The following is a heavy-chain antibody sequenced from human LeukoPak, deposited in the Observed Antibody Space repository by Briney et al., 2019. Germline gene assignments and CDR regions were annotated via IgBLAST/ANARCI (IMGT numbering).Heavy chain of an antibody. CDR3: AKSTTVPYFDY. V-gene: IGHV3-30*18. CDR2: ISYDGSNK. CDR1: GFTFDDYG. Sequence: GGSLRLSCAASGFTFDDYGMHWVRQAPGKGLEWVAVISYDGSNKYYADSVKGRFTISRDNSKNTLYLQMNSLRAEDTAVYYCAKSTTVPYFDYWGQGTLVTVSS. D-gene: IGHD4-17*01. J-gene: IGHJ4*02.